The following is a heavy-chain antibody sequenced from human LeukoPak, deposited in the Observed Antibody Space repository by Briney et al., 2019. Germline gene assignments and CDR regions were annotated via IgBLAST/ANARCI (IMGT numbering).Heavy chain of an antibody. Sequence: RGSLRLSCAVSGLTFSDYYMSWTRQAPGKGPELVSYISPSGSSIFYVDSVKGRFTISRDNAKNSLYLQMNSLRAEDTAVYFCAKQSAGSAAWYSLHYDFWGQGTLVTVSS. CDR2: ISPSGSSI. D-gene: IGHD6-13*01. V-gene: IGHV3-11*01. CDR3: AKQSAGSAAWYSLHYDF. J-gene: IGHJ4*02. CDR1: GLTFSDYY.